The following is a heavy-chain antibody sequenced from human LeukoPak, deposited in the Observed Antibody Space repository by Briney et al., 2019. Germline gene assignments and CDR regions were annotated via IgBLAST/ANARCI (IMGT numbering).Heavy chain of an antibody. V-gene: IGHV1-8*01. D-gene: IGHD4-17*01. J-gene: IGHJ4*02. Sequence: ASVKVSCKASGYTFTSYDIDWVRQATGQGLEWMGWMNPNSGNTGYAQKFQGRVTMTRNTSISTAYMELSSLRSEDTAVYYCASQVTVTTDFSDYWGQGTLVTVSS. CDR3: ASQVTVTTDFSDY. CDR1: GYTFTSYD. CDR2: MNPNSGNT.